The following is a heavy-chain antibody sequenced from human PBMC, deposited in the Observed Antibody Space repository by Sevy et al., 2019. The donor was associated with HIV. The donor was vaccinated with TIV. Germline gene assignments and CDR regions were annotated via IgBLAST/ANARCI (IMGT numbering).Heavy chain of an antibody. V-gene: IGHV4-61*01. D-gene: IGHD6-13*01. CDR3: ARGRQPNWFDP. CDR1: GGSVSSGSYY. CDR2: IYYSGST. J-gene: IGHJ5*02. Sequence: ETLSLTCTVSGGSVSSGSYYWSWIRQPPGKGLEWIGYIYYSGSTNYNPSLKSRVTISVDTSKNQFSLKLSSVTAADTAVYYCARGRQPNWFDPWGQGTLVTVSS.